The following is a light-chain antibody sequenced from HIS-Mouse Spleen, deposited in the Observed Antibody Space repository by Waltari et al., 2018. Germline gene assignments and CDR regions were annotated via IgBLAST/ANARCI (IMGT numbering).Light chain of an antibody. Sequence: AIRMTQSPSSFSASTGDRVTITCRASQGISSYLDWYQQKPGKAPKLLIYAASTLQSRVPSRFSGSGSGTDFTLTISCLQSEDFATYYCQQYYSYPYTFGQGTKLEIK. J-gene: IGKJ2*01. CDR1: QGISSY. V-gene: IGKV1-8*01. CDR3: QQYYSYPYT. CDR2: AAS.